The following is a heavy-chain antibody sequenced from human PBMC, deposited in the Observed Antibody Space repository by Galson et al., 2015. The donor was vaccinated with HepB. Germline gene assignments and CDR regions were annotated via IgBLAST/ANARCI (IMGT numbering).Heavy chain of an antibody. D-gene: IGHD3-9*01. CDR3: ARHLRDHRYDILTGYSQGAFDI. V-gene: IGHV4-39*01. CDR2: IYYSGST. Sequence: TLSLTCTVSGGSISSSSYYWGWIRQPPGKGLEWIGSIYYSGSTYYNPSLKSRVTISVDTSKNQFSLKLSSVTAADTAVYYCARHLRDHRYDILTGYSQGAFDIWGQGTMVTVSS. CDR1: GGSISSSSYY. J-gene: IGHJ3*02.